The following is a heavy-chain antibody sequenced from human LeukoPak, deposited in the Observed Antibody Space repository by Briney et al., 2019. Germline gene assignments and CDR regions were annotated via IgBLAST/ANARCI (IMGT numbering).Heavy chain of an antibody. D-gene: IGHD5-12*01. Sequence: SETLSLTCTVSGGSISSSTYYWGWIRQPPGKGLEWIGNLYYSGSTYYNPSLKSRVAISVDTSKNQFSLKLSSVTATDTAVYYCARQAISGYDPPPFDSWGQGTLVTVSS. CDR3: ARQAISGYDPPPFDS. CDR1: GGSISSSTYY. CDR2: LYYSGST. V-gene: IGHV4-39*01. J-gene: IGHJ4*02.